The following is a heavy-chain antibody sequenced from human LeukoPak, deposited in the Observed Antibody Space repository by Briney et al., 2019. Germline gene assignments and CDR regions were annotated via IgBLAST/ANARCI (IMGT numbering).Heavy chain of an antibody. CDR3: ARDLEYSGTERSYGMDV. V-gene: IGHV3-30-3*01. CDR1: GFTFSSYA. J-gene: IGHJ6*02. CDR2: ISYDGSNK. D-gene: IGHD1-26*01. Sequence: GGSLRRSCAASGFTFSSYAMHWVRQAPGKGLEWVAVISYDGSNKYYADSVKGRFTISRDNSKNTLYLQMNSLRAEDTAVYYCARDLEYSGTERSYGMDVWGQGTTVTVSS.